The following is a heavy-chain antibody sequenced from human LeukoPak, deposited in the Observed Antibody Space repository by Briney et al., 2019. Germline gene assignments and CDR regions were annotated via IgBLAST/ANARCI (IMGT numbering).Heavy chain of an antibody. D-gene: IGHD2-15*01. CDR1: GGTFINYP. CDR2: IIPIFGTA. Sequence: SVTVSFKATGGTFINYPISWVRQAPGQGLEWMGGIIPIFGTANYAQKFQGRVTITADESTSTAYMELSRLRAPEIGRYDCVVRLCLDYLLSYTWFDPWRQGTLVTVSS. J-gene: IGHJ5*02. V-gene: IGHV1-69*01. CDR3: VVRLCLDYLLSYTWFDP.